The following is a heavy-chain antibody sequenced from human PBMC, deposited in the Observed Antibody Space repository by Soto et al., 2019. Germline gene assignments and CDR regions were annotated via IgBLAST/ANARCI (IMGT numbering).Heavy chain of an antibody. J-gene: IGHJ4*02. D-gene: IGHD2-15*01. CDR1: GGSISSYY. CDR2: IYYSGST. CDR3: ATGRYCSGGSCYSGYGDYPYYFDY. V-gene: IGHV4-59*01. Sequence: PSETLSLTCTVSGGSISSYYWSWIRQPPGKGLEWIGYIYYSGSTNYNPSLKSRVTISVDTSKHQFSLKLSSVTAADTAVYYCATGRYCSGGSCYSGYGDYPYYFDYWGQGTLVTVSS.